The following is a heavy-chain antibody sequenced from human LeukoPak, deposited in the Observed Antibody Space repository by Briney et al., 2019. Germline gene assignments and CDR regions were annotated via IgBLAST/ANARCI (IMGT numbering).Heavy chain of an antibody. CDR1: GFTFSSYA. CDR3: AKRGNTISFFDP. D-gene: IGHD1-1*01. CDR2: ISGSGGST. V-gene: IGHV3-23*01. J-gene: IGHJ5*02. Sequence: QSGGSLRLSCAASGFTFSSYAMSWVRQAPGKGLEWVSAISGSGGSTYYADSVKGRFTISRDNSKNTLYLEMNSLRADDTAVYYCAKRGNTISFFDPWGQGTLVTVSS.